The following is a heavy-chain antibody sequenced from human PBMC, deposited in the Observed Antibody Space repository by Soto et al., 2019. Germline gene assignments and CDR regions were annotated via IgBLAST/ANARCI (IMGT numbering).Heavy chain of an antibody. CDR2: IYYSGST. J-gene: IGHJ5*02. CDR3: ARVGGINWFDP. D-gene: IGHD3-16*01. CDR1: VGSISSCGYY. Sequence: LSLTGTLSVGSISSCGYYWSWIRQHPGKGLEWIGYIYYSGSTYYNPSLKSRVTISVDTSKNQFSLKLSSVTAADTAVYYCARVGGINWFDPWGQGTLVTVSS. V-gene: IGHV4-31*03.